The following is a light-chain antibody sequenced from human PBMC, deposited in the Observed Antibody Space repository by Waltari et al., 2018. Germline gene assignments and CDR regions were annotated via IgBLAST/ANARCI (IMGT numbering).Light chain of an antibody. CDR2: DNN. Sequence: QSVLTQPPSVSAAPGQKVPISCSGSSSNIGGNYVSWYHHPPGTAPKLLISDNNNRPARIPDRFSVSKSGTTATLAITGLQTGDEADYYCGTWDSGLNVVVFGDGTKLTVL. CDR1: SSNIGGNY. J-gene: IGLJ3*02. V-gene: IGLV1-51*01. CDR3: GTWDSGLNVVV.